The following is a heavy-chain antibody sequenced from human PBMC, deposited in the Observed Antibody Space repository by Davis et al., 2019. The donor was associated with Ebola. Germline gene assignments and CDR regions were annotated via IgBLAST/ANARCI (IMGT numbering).Heavy chain of an antibody. CDR3: ARYYRAVAGHFDY. CDR1: GFTFSSYS. V-gene: IGHV3-21*01. Sequence: GESLKISCAASGFTFSSYSMNWVRQAPGKGLEWVSSISSSSSYIYYADSVKGRFTISRDNAKNSLYLQMNSLRAEDTAVYYCARYYRAVAGHFDYWGQGTLVTVPS. CDR2: ISSSSSYI. D-gene: IGHD6-19*01. J-gene: IGHJ4*02.